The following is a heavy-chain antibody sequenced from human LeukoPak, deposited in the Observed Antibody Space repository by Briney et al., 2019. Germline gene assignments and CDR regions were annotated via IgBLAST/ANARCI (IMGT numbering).Heavy chain of an antibody. V-gene: IGHV3-21*01. CDR2: ISSSSSYI. J-gene: IGHJ4*02. CDR3: ARGGAPGRPEARPDY. D-gene: IGHD3-10*01. Sequence: GGSLRLSCAASGFTFSSYSMNWVRQAPGKGLEWVSSISSSSSYIYYADSVKGRFTISRDNAKNSLYLQMNSLRAEDTAVYYCARGGAPGRPEARPDYWGQGTLVTVSS. CDR1: GFTFSSYS.